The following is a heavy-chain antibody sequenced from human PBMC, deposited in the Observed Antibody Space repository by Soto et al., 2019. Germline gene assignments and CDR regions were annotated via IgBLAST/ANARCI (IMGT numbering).Heavy chain of an antibody. V-gene: IGHV4-30-2*01. CDR2: IYHSGSA. D-gene: IGHD2-21*01. CDR3: ARGNVVAIDY. CDR1: GGSISSGGYY. J-gene: IGHJ4*02. Sequence: SETLSLTCTVSGGSISSGGYYWSWIRQHPGKGLEWIGYIYHSGSAYYNPSLKSRVTISVDRSKKQFSLKLSSVTAADTAVYYCARGNVVAIDYWGQGALVTVSS.